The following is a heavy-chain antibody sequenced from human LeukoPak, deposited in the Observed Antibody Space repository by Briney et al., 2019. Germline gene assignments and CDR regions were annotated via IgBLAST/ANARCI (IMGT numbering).Heavy chain of an antibody. V-gene: IGHV1-2*02. CDR1: GYTFTSYA. J-gene: IGHJ3*02. Sequence: ASVKVSCKASGYTFTSYAMNWVRQAPGQGLEWMGWINPNSGGTNYAQKFQGRVTMTRDTSISTAYMELSRLRSDDTAVYYCARPITMVRVTGGAFDIWGQGTMVTVSS. CDR3: ARPITMVRVTGGAFDI. CDR2: INPNSGGT. D-gene: IGHD3-10*01.